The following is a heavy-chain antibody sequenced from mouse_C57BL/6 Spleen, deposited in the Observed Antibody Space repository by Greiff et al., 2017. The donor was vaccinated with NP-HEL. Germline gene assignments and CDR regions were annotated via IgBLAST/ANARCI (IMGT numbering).Heavy chain of an antibody. D-gene: IGHD1-1*01. CDR3: ATLNNYGSPWFAY. J-gene: IGHJ3*01. V-gene: IGHV3-6*01. CDR1: GYSITSGYY. Sequence: EVKLQESGPGLVKPSQSLSLTCSVTGYSITSGYYWNWIRQFPGNKLEWMGYISYDGSNNYNPSLKNRISITRDTSKNQFFLKLNSVTTEDTATYYCATLNNYGSPWFAYWGQGTLVTVSA. CDR2: ISYDGSN.